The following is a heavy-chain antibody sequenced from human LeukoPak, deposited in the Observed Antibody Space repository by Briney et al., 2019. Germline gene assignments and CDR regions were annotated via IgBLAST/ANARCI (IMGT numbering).Heavy chain of an antibody. CDR1: GGSISSYY. CDR2: IYYSGST. Sequence: ASETLSLTCTVSGGSISSYYWSWIRQPPGKGLEWIGCIYYSGSTNYSPSLKSRVTISVDTSKNQFSLKLSSVTAADTAVYYCARDLRGIAVAGTGVDYYYYGMDVWGQGTTVTVSS. D-gene: IGHD6-19*01. CDR3: ARDLRGIAVAGTGVDYYYYGMDV. J-gene: IGHJ6*02. V-gene: IGHV4-59*01.